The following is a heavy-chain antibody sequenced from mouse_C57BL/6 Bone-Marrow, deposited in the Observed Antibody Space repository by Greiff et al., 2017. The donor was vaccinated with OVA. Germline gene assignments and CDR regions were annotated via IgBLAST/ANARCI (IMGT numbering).Heavy chain of an antibody. CDR2: IYPRDGST. J-gene: IGHJ4*01. CDR1: GYTFTDHT. CDR3: ARAPFYYYGSSPYAMDY. V-gene: IGHV1-78*01. D-gene: IGHD1-1*01. Sequence: VQLQQSDAELVKPGASVKISCKVSGYTFTDHTIHWMKQRPEQVLEWIGYIYPRDGSTKYNEKFKGKATLTADKSSSTAYMQLNSLTSEDSAVYFCARAPFYYYGSSPYAMDYWGQGTSVTVSS.